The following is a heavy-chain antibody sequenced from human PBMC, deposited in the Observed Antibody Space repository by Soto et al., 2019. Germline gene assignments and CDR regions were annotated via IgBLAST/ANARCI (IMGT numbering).Heavy chain of an antibody. CDR2: IYYSGST. J-gene: IGHJ6*03. V-gene: IGHV4-59*01. CDR1: GGSISSYY. Sequence: SETLSLTCTVSGGSISSYYWSWIRQPPGKGLEWIGYIYYSGSTNYNPSLKSRVTISVDTSKNQFSLKLSSVTAVDTAVYYCARDQGGYDILTGYYDYYYYYMDVWGKGTTVTVSS. D-gene: IGHD3-9*01. CDR3: ARDQGGYDILTGYYDYYYYYMDV.